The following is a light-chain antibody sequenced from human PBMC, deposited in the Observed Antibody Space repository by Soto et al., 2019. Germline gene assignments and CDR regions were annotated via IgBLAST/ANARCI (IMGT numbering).Light chain of an antibody. Sequence: IQLTQSPSSLSASVGDRVTITCRASQGINNYVAWYQQKPGKAPKLLIYGASTLQSGVPSRFSGSGSGTDFTLTISCLQSEDFAVYYCHQYGASPTFGGGTKVDIK. CDR1: QGINNY. V-gene: IGKV1-9*01. CDR2: GAS. CDR3: HQYGASPT. J-gene: IGKJ4*01.